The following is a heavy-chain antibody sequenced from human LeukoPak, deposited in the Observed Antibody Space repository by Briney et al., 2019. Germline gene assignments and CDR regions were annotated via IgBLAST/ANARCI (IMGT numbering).Heavy chain of an antibody. J-gene: IGHJ3*02. V-gene: IGHV4-31*03. CDR2: IYYSGST. D-gene: IGHD3-22*01. CDR1: GGSISSSSYY. Sequence: PSETLSLTCTVSGGSISSSSYYWGWIRQPPGKGLEWIGYIYYSGSTYYNPSLKSRVTISVDTSKNQFSLKLSSVTAADTAVYYCARHYDTSGGAFDIWGQGTMVTVSS. CDR3: ARHYDTSGGAFDI.